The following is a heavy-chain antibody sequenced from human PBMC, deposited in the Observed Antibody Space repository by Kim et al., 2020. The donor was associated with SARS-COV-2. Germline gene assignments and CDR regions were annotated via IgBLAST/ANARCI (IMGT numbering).Heavy chain of an antibody. CDR2: INSDGSST. V-gene: IGHV3-74*01. CDR3: ARVQNWKGPIDYYGMDV. CDR1: GFTFSSYW. D-gene: IGHD1-1*01. Sequence: GGSLRLSCAASGFTFSSYWMHWVRQAPGKGLVWVSRINSDGSSTSYADSVKGRFTISRDNAKNTLYLQMNSLRAEDTAVYYCARVQNWKGPIDYYGMDVWGQGTTVTVSS. J-gene: IGHJ6*02.